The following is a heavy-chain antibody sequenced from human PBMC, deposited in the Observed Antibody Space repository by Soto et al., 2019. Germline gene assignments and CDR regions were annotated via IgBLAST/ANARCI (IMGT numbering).Heavy chain of an antibody. D-gene: IGHD2-2*01. J-gene: IGHJ6*02. CDR3: ASRYCSSTSCYSGMDV. CDR1: GGSISSSNW. Sequence: QVQLQESGPGLVKPSGTLSLTCAVSGGSISSSNWWSWVRQPPGKGLEWIGEIYHSGSTNYNPSLKSRATISVDKSKHQFSLKLSSVTAADTAVYYCASRYCSSTSCYSGMDVWGQGTTVTVSS. V-gene: IGHV4-4*02. CDR2: IYHSGST.